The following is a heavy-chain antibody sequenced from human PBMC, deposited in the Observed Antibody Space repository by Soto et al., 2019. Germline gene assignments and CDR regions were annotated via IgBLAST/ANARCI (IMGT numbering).Heavy chain of an antibody. V-gene: IGHV3-21*01. J-gene: IGHJ3*02. CDR1: GFTFSSYS. CDR3: ARANYGDPYNDAFDI. Sequence: GGSLRLSCAASGFTFSSYSMNWVRQAPGKGLEWVSSISSSSSYIYYADSVKGRFTISRDNAKNSLYLQMNSLRAEDTAVYYCARANYGDPYNDAFDIWGQGTMVTVS. D-gene: IGHD4-17*01. CDR2: ISSSSSYI.